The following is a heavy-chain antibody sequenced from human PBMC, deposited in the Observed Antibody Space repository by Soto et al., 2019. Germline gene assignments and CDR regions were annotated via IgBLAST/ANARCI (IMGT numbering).Heavy chain of an antibody. V-gene: IGHV1-58*01. CDR3: AADPRNYYGMDV. Sequence: SVKVSCKASGFTFTSSAVQWVRQARGQRLEWIGWIVVGSGNTNYAQKFQERVTITRDMSTSTAYMELSSLRSEDTAVYYCAADPRNYYGMDVWFPGTTVTVS. J-gene: IGHJ6*02. CDR2: IVVGSGNT. CDR1: GFTFTSSA.